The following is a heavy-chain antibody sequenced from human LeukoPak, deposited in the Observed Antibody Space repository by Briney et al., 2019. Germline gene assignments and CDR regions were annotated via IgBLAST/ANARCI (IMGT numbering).Heavy chain of an antibody. Sequence: SETLSLTXTVSGGSISSYYWSWIRQPAGKGLEWIGRIYTSGSTNYNPSLKSRVTISVDTSKNQFSLKLSSVTAADTAVYYCARDAPFRWFDPWGQGTLVTVSS. CDR2: IYTSGST. CDR1: GGSISSYY. V-gene: IGHV4-4*07. J-gene: IGHJ5*02. CDR3: ARDAPFRWFDP.